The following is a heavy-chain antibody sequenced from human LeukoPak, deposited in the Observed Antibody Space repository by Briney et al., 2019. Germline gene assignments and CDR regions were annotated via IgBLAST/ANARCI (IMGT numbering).Heavy chain of an antibody. CDR3: ARDPVFWSGYYIEAFDI. J-gene: IGHJ3*02. Sequence: PGGSLRLSCAASGFTFSSYAMTWVRQAPGKGLEWVSTISGSGGSTYYADSVKGRFTISRDNSKNTLYLQMNSLRAEDTAVYYCARDPVFWSGYYIEAFDIWGQGTMVTVSS. V-gene: IGHV3-23*01. D-gene: IGHD3-3*01. CDR1: GFTFSSYA. CDR2: ISGSGGST.